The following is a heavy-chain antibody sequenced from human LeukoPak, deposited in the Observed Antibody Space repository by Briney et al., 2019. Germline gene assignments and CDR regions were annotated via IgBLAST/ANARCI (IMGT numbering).Heavy chain of an antibody. CDR3: ARDFTMVRGVILNWFDP. J-gene: IGHJ5*02. CDR2: ISSSSSYI. Sequence: PGGSLRLSCAASGFTFSSYSMHWVRQAPGKGLEWVSSISSSSSYIYYADSVKGRFTISRDNAKNSLYLQMNSLRAEDTAVYYCARDFTMVRGVILNWFDPWGQGTLVTVSS. CDR1: GFTFSSYS. D-gene: IGHD3-10*01. V-gene: IGHV3-21*01.